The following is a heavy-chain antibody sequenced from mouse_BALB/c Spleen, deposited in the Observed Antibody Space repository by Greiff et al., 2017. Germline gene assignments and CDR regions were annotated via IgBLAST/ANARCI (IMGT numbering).Heavy chain of an antibody. J-gene: IGHJ1*01. Sequence: VQLVESGPGLVAPSQSLSITCTVSGFSLTSYGVHWVRQPPGKGLEWLGVIWAGGSTNYNSALMSRLSISKDNSKSQVFLKMNSLQTDDTAMYYCARDYYGSSYGYFDVWGAGTTVTVSS. CDR2: IWAGGST. CDR3: ARDYYGSSYGYFDV. CDR1: GFSLTSYG. D-gene: IGHD1-1*01. V-gene: IGHV2-9*02.